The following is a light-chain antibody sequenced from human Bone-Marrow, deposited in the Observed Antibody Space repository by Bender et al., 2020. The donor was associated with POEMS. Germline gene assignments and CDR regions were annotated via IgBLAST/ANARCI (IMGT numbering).Light chain of an antibody. V-gene: IGLV2-23*01. Sequence: QSALTQPRSVSGSPGQSITISCTGTSSDVGSYNLVSWYQHHPGKAPKLMIYEGSKRPSGVSNRFSGSKSGNTASLTISGLQAEDEADYYCSSYAGSSTVVFGGGTKVTVL. CDR2: EGS. CDR3: SSYAGSSTVV. J-gene: IGLJ3*02. CDR1: SSDVGSYNL.